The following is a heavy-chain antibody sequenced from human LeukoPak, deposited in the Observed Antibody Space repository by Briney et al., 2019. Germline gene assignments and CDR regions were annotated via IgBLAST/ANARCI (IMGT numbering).Heavy chain of an antibody. J-gene: IGHJ4*02. CDR3: AREGGILTGYYYYFDH. D-gene: IGHD3-9*01. CDR2: IIPIFGIA. V-gene: IGHV1-69*04. Sequence: SVKVSCKASGGTFSSYAISWVRQAPGQGLEWMGRIIPIFGIANYAQKFQGRVTITADKSTSTAYMELSSLRSEDTAVYYCAREGGILTGYYYYFDHWGQGTLVTVSS. CDR1: GGTFSSYA.